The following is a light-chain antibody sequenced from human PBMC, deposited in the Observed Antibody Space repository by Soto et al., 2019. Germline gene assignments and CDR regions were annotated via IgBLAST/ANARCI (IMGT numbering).Light chain of an antibody. CDR3: MESLRTPAWT. J-gene: IGKJ5*01. Sequence: DIVMTQSPLSLPVTPGEPASISCRSSQSLLQTNGYTYLDWYLQKPGQSPQLLIYLTSIRASGVPYRLSGIRSVGQFDVRASKVEAEDVGVYYCMESLRTPAWTFVQG. CDR2: LTS. CDR1: QSLLQTNGYTY. V-gene: IGKV2-28*01.